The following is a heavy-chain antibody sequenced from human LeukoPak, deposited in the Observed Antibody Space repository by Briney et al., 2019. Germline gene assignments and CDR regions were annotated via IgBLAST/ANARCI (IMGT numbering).Heavy chain of an antibody. CDR3: AREHMYYYDSSGYPIDY. D-gene: IGHD3-22*01. CDR2: ISSSSSYI. V-gene: IGHV3-21*01. J-gene: IGHJ4*02. Sequence: GGSLRLSCAASGFTFSTNSMNWVRQAPGKGLEWVSFISSSSSYIYYADSVKGRFTISRDNAKNSLYLQMNSLRVEDTAVYYCAREHMYYYDSSGYPIDYWGQGTPVTVSS. CDR1: GFTFSTNS.